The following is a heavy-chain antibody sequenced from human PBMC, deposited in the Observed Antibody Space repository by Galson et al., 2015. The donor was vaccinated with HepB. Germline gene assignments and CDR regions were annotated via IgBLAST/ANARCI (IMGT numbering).Heavy chain of an antibody. V-gene: IGHV1-69*02. CDR3: AVGFVDIVATTQGAYFDY. CDR1: GGTFSSYT. CDR2: IIPILGIA. D-gene: IGHD5-12*01. Sequence: SVKVSCKASGGTFSSYTISWVRQAPGQGLEWMGRIIPILGIANYAQKFQGRVTITADKSTSTAYMELSSLRSEDTAVYYCAVGFVDIVATTQGAYFDYWGQGTLVTVSS. J-gene: IGHJ4*02.